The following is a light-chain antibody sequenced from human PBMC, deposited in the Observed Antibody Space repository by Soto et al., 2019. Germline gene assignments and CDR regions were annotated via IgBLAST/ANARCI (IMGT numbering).Light chain of an antibody. CDR1: QTVTNNY. CDR2: VSS. J-gene: IGKJ2*01. V-gene: IGKV3-20*01. Sequence: EVVLTQSPGTLSLSPGERATLSCRASQTVTNNYLAWFQQKPGQAPTLLIFVSSDMATGIPDRFSGSESGTDVTLTISSLEPEDFALYYCQQYGSSFPYTFGQGTMLEIK. CDR3: QQYGSSFPYT.